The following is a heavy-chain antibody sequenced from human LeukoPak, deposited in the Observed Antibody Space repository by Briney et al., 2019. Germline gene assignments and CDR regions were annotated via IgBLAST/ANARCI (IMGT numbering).Heavy chain of an antibody. V-gene: IGHV1-2*02. Sequence: ASVKVSCKASGYTFTGYYMHWVRQAPGQGLEWMGWINPNSGGTNYAQKFQGRVTMTRDPSISTAYMELSRLRSDDTAVYYCARYGSGSYSLYYWGQGTLVTVSS. J-gene: IGHJ4*02. CDR2: INPNSGGT. CDR1: GYTFTGYY. CDR3: ARYGSGSYSLYY. D-gene: IGHD3-10*01.